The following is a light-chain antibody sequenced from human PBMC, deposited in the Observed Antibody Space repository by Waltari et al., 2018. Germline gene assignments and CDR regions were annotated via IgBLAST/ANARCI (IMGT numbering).Light chain of an antibody. J-gene: IGKJ1*01. V-gene: IGKV3-15*01. Sequence: EIVITQSPATLSVSPGERATLYCRASQSVRNNLVWYQQKPGQAPRLLIYGASTRVTGIPARFSGSGSGTEFTLTISSLQSEDFAVYYCQQYNNWPPWTFGQGTKVEIK. CDR1: QSVRNN. CDR3: QQYNNWPPWT. CDR2: GAS.